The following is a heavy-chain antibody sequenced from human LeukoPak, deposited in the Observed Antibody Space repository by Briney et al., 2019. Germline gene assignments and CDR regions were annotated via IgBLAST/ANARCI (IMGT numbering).Heavy chain of an antibody. CDR2: INPNSGGT. Sequence: GASVKVSCKASGYTFTGYYMHWVRQAPGQGLEWMGWINPNSGGTNYAQKFQGRVTMTRDTSISTAYMVLSRLRSDDTAVYYCARDSIMITFGGAPDLDYWGQGTLVTVSS. V-gene: IGHV1-2*02. J-gene: IGHJ4*02. D-gene: IGHD3-16*01. CDR1: GYTFTGYY. CDR3: ARDSIMITFGGAPDLDY.